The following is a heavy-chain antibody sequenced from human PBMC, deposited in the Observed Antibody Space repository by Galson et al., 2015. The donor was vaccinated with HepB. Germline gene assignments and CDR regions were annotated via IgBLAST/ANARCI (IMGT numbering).Heavy chain of an antibody. V-gene: IGHV3-73*01. CDR3: TGGFDY. CDR2: IRSKANSYAT. J-gene: IGHJ4*02. Sequence: LILPCAASGFTFSGSARHWVRQASGQGLEWVGRIRSKANSYATAYAALVKGRFTISRDDSKTPAYLQMNSLKTEDTAVYYCTGGFDYWGQGTLVTVSS. CDR1: GFTFSGSA.